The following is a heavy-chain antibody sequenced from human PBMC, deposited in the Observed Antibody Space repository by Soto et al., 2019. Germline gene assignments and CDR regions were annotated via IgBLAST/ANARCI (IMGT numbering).Heavy chain of an antibody. Sequence: GGSLRLSCAASGFTFSSYGMHWVRQAPGKGLEWVAVISYDGSNKYYADSVKGRFTISRDNSKNTLYLQMNSLRAEDTAVYYCAKDPRYCSSTSCREFWAYYFDYWGQGTLVTVSS. J-gene: IGHJ4*02. CDR3: AKDPRYCSSTSCREFWAYYFDY. V-gene: IGHV3-30*18. CDR1: GFTFSSYG. CDR2: ISYDGSNK. D-gene: IGHD2-2*01.